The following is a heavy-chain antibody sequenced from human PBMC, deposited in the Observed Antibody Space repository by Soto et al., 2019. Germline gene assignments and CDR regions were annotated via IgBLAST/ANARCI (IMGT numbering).Heavy chain of an antibody. CDR3: ARGGQQWLVSHYYYYGMDV. J-gene: IGHJ6*02. CDR2: INHSGST. CDR1: GGSFSGYY. Sequence: SETLSLTCAVYGGSFSGYYWSWIRQPPGKGLEWIGEINHSGSTNYNPSLKSRVTISVDTSKNQFSLKLSSVTAADTAVYYCARGGQQWLVSHYYYYGMDVWGQGTTVTVSS. D-gene: IGHD6-19*01. V-gene: IGHV4-34*01.